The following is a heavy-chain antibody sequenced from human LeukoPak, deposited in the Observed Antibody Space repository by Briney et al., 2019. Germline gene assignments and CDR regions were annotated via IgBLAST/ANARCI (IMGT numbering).Heavy chain of an antibody. V-gene: IGHV3-15*01. Sequence: GESLRLSCAASGFTFSNAWISWVRQAPGKGLEWVGRIKSKSDGGTTDYAAPVKGRFTISRDDSKNTLYLQMNSLKTEDTAVYYCARYVWGSYRMNDYWGQGTLVTVSS. CDR2: IKSKSDGGTT. D-gene: IGHD3-16*02. J-gene: IGHJ4*02. CDR3: ARYVWGSYRMNDY. CDR1: GFTFSNAW.